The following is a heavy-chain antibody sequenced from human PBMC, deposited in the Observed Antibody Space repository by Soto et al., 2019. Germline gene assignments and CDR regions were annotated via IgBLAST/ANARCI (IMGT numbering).Heavy chain of an antibody. J-gene: IGHJ6*02. Sequence: QVQLVQSGAEVKKPGSSVKVSCKASGGTFSSYAISWVRQAPGQGLEWMGGIIPIFGTANYAQKFQGRVTITADESTSTAYMELSSLRSEATAVYYCARNGRTGTLYYSGMDVWGQGTTVTVSS. V-gene: IGHV1-69*12. CDR1: GGTFSSYA. D-gene: IGHD1-1*01. CDR3: ARNGRTGTLYYSGMDV. CDR2: IIPIFGTA.